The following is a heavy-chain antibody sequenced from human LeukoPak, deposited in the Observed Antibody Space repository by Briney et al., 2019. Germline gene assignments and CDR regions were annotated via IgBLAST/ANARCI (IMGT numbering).Heavy chain of an antibody. CDR2: IKQDGSEK. J-gene: IGHJ4*02. CDR3: VRSLSGYYFDS. CDR1: GFTFSSYW. V-gene: IGHV3-7*01. D-gene: IGHD3-10*01. Sequence: PGGSLRLSCATSGFTFSSYWMTWVRQAPGKGLEWVANIKQDGSEKYYVDSVKGRFTISRDNPKNSLYLQMNSLRAEDTAVFYCVRSLSGYYFDSWGQGTLVTVSS.